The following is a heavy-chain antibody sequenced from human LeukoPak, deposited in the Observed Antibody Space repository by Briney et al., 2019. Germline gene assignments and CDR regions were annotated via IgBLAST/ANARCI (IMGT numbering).Heavy chain of an antibody. V-gene: IGHV4-34*01. J-gene: IGHJ6*02. Sequence: SETLSLTCAVYGGSFSGYYWSWIRQPPGKGLEWIGEINHSGSINYNPSLKSRVTISVDTSKNQFSLNMRSVTAADAAAYYCARMVTRYSSSWQPLDYYFYHGLDVWGQGTTVTVCS. D-gene: IGHD6-13*01. CDR2: INHSGSI. CDR1: GGSFSGYY. CDR3: ARMVTRYSSSWQPLDYYFYHGLDV.